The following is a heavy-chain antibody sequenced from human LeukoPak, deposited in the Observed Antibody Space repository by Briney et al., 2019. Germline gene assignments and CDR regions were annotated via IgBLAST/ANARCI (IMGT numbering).Heavy chain of an antibody. CDR1: GFTFSSYW. J-gene: IGHJ6*02. CDR3: AKAASSSWPSYYYGMDV. CDR2: INSDGSST. Sequence: GGSLRLSCAASGFTFSSYWMHWVRQAPGKGLVWVSRINSDGSSTSYADSVKGRFTISKDNSKNTVYLQMSSLRVDDTAVYYCAKAASSSWPSYYYGMDVWGQGTTVAVSS. D-gene: IGHD6-13*01. V-gene: IGHV3-74*01.